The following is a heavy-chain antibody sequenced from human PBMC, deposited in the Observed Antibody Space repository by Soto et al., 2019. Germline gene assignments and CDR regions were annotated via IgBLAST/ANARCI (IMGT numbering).Heavy chain of an antibody. Sequence: ASVKVSCKASGYTFTSYYMHWVRQAPGQGLEWMGIIVSHSGSTSYDHTLKGRVTISVDSSKNQFSLRLSSVTAADTAVYFCARRKSGYCSGSSCPSDYYYYYMDVWGKGTTVTVSS. J-gene: IGHJ6*03. D-gene: IGHD2-2*01. CDR3: ARRKSGYCSGSSCPSDYYYYYMDV. CDR1: GYTFTSYY. V-gene: IGHV1-46*01. CDR2: IVSHSGST.